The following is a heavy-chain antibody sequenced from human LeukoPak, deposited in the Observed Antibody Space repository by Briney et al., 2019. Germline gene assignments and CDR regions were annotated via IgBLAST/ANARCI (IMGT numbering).Heavy chain of an antibody. V-gene: IGHV4-39*07. CDR3: ARGSYYGSGSYSFDY. CDR1: GGSISTSNYY. J-gene: IGHJ4*02. CDR2: IFYSGST. Sequence: PSETLSLTCTVSGGSISTSNYYWGWIRQPPGKGLEWIGNIFYSGSTYYSPSLKSRVTISLDTSRNQFSLKLNSVTPEDTAVYYCARGSYYGSGSYSFDYWGQGTLVTVSS. D-gene: IGHD3-10*01.